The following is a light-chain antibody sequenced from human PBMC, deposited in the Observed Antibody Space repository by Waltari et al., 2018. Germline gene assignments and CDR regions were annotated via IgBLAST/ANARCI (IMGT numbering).Light chain of an antibody. V-gene: IGLV3-21*02. CDR3: QVWDSSPDHVV. CDR1: NIGLQG. J-gene: IGLJ2*01. Sequence: SYVLTQPPSVSVAPGQMATIPCVGDNIGLQGVQWYQQTAGQAPVIPLYVDGQRPSGSPEGFSGSKSGNTATLTISRVEAGHEADYFCQVWDSSPDHVVFGGGTKLTVL. CDR2: VDG.